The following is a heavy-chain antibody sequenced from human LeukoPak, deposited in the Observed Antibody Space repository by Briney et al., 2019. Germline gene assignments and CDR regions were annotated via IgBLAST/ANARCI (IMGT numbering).Heavy chain of an antibody. V-gene: IGHV4-39*01. CDR2: IYYSGNT. Sequence: SETLSLTCTVSGGSISSTTHYWGWIRQPPGKGLEWIGSIYYSGNTDYNPSLKSRVTISVDTSKNQFSLKLNSVTAADTAVYCCARHPKGYFSRFDPWGQGTLVTVSS. D-gene: IGHD2-15*01. CDR1: GGSISSTTHY. CDR3: ARHPKGYFSRFDP. J-gene: IGHJ5*02.